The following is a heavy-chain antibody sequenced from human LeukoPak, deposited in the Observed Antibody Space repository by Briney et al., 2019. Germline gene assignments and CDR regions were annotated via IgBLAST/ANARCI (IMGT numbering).Heavy chain of an antibody. CDR1: GFTFSSYP. CDR2: ISNGGNDK. D-gene: IGHD6-6*01. CDR3: ARSSYSSSSSV. V-gene: IGHV3-30*04. Sequence: GGSLRLSCAASGFTFSSYPMHWVRQAPGKGLEWVAVISNGGNDKHYADSVKGRFTISRDNSKNTLYLQMNSLRTEDTAVYYCARSSYSSSSSVWGQGTMVTVSS. J-gene: IGHJ3*01.